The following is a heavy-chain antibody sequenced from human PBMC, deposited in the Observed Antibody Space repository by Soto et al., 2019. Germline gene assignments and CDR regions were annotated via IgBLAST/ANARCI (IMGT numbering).Heavy chain of an antibody. CDR2: IYYSGST. CDR1: GGSISSSSYY. CDR3: ARQVGDYYDSVLHHGMDV. V-gene: IGHV4-39*01. Sequence: NPSETLSLTCTVSGGSISSSSYYWGWIRQPPGKGLEWIGSIYYSGSTYYNPSLKSRVTISVDTSKNQFSLKLSSVTAADTAVYYCARQVGDYYDSVLHHGMDVWGQGTTVTVSS. J-gene: IGHJ6*02. D-gene: IGHD3-22*01.